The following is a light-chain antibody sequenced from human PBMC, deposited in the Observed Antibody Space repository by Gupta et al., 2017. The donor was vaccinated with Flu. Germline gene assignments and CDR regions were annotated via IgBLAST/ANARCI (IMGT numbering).Light chain of an antibody. CDR2: WAS. J-gene: IGKJ2*01. CDR1: QSVLYSSNNKNY. V-gene: IGKV4-1*01. Sequence: DIVMTQSPDSLAVSLGERATINCKSSQSVLYSSNNKNYLAWYQQKRGQPPKLLIYWASTRESGVPDRFSGSGSRTDFTLTISSLQAEDVAIYYCQQYYSTPPYTFGQGTKLEIK. CDR3: QQYYSTPPYT.